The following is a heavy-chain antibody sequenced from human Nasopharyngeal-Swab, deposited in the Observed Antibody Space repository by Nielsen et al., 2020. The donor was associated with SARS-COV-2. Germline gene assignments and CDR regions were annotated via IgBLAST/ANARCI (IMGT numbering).Heavy chain of an antibody. CDR3: ARIPSYYYGSGSYYPWFDP. D-gene: IGHD3-10*01. J-gene: IGHJ5*02. Sequence: RQAPGKALEWLAHIFSNDEKSYSTSLKSRLTISKDTSKSQVVLTMTNMDPVDTATYYCARIPSYYYGSGSYYPWFDPWGQGTLVTVSS. V-gene: IGHV2-26*01. CDR2: IFSNDEK.